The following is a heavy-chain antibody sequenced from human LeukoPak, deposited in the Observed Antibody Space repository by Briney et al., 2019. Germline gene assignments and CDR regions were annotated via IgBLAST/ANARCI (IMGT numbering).Heavy chain of an antibody. Sequence: SVKVSCKAPGYTFTGYYMHWVRQAPGQGLEWMGGIMPMFGTANYAQKFQGRVTITADKSTSTAYMELSSLRSEDTAVYYCASGRTDIVVVPATLRNYFFDYWGQGTLVTVSS. D-gene: IGHD2-2*01. CDR1: GYTFTGYY. J-gene: IGHJ4*02. CDR3: ASGRTDIVVVPATLRNYFFDY. V-gene: IGHV1-69*06. CDR2: IMPMFGTA.